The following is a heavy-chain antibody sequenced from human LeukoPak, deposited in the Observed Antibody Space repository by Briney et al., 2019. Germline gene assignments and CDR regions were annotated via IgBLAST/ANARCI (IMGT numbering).Heavy chain of an antibody. D-gene: IGHD6-19*01. CDR3: VRDGAVYSSGWYNWFDP. Sequence: PGGSLRLSRAASGFTFTGYSMDWVGPAPGQGRGWGSYMSSISSTVSYADPAKGRFTISKYNAKNLRSLQMKGLRPADTRVYYCVRDGAVYSSGWYNWFDPWGEGTLVTVSS. CDR1: GFTFTGYS. J-gene: IGHJ5*02. CDR2: MSSISSTV. V-gene: IGHV3-48*01.